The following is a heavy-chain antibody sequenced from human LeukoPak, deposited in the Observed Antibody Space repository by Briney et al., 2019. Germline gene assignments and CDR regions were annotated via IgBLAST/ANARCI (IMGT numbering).Heavy chain of an antibody. CDR1: GASISSYY. D-gene: IGHD3-9*01. V-gene: IGHV4-34*01. J-gene: IGHJ4*02. CDR3: ASSYPDDILTGHY. Sequence: PSETLSLTCAVAGASISSYYWSWIRQPPGKGLEWIGEINHSGSTNYNPSLKSRVTISVDTSKNQFSLKLSSVTAADTAVYYCASSYPDDILTGHYWGQGTLVTVSS. CDR2: INHSGST.